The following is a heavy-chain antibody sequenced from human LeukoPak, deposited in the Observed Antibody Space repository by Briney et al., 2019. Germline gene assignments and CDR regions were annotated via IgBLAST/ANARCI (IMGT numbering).Heavy chain of an antibody. CDR2: ISAYNGNT. V-gene: IGHV1-18*04. CDR1: GYTFTSYG. D-gene: IGHD2-15*01. Sequence: ASVKVSCKASGYTFTSYGISWVRQAPGQGLEWVGWISAYNGNTNYAQKLQGRVTMTTDTSTSTAYMELRSLRSDDTAVYYCASYCSGGSCYPYDAFDIWGQGTMVTVSS. J-gene: IGHJ3*02. CDR3: ASYCSGGSCYPYDAFDI.